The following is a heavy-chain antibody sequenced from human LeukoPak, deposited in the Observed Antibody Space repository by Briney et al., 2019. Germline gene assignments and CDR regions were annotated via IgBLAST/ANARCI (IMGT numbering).Heavy chain of an antibody. CDR2: ITTSSSHI. V-gene: IGHV3-21*01. CDR1: GFTFSRYN. Sequence: GGSLRLSCAAFGFTFSRYNMNWVRQAPGKGLEWVSSITTSSSHIYSADSVKGRFTISGDNAKNSLYLQMNSLRAEDTAVYYCAKDGGVSGFDYWGQGTLVTVSS. J-gene: IGHJ4*02. CDR3: AKDGGVSGFDY. D-gene: IGHD3-16*01.